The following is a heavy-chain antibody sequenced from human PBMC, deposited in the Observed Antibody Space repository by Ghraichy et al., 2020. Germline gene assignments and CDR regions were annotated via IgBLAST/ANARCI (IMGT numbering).Heavy chain of an antibody. CDR1: GGSFSGYY. Sequence: SETLSLTCAVYGGSFSGYYWSWIRQPPGKGLEWIGEINHSGSTNYNPSLKSRVTISVDTSKNQFSLKLSSVTAADTAVYYCARFGDSDPWGQGTLVTVSS. CDR3: ARFGDSDP. V-gene: IGHV4-34*01. J-gene: IGHJ5*02. CDR2: INHSGST. D-gene: IGHD3-16*01.